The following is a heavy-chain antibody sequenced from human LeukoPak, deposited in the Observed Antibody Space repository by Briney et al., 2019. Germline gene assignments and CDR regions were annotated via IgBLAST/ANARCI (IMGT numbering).Heavy chain of an antibody. V-gene: IGHV1-8*02. CDR2: MNPNSGNT. D-gene: IGHD3-10*01. Sequence: ASVKVSCKASGYTFTGYYMHWVRQAPGQGLEWMGWMNPNSGNTGYAQKFQGRVTMTRNTSISTAYMELSSLRSEDTAVYYCARGRSRYGSGSPSDYWGQGTLVTVSS. CDR1: GYTFTGYY. CDR3: ARGRSRYGSGSPSDY. J-gene: IGHJ4*02.